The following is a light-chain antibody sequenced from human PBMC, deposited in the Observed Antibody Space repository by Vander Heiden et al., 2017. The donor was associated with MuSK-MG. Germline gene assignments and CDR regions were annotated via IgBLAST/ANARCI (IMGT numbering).Light chain of an antibody. CDR3: QYYGNSPIYT. J-gene: IGKJ2*01. V-gene: IGKV3-20*01. CDR1: QSVSSSY. Sequence: EIVLTQSPGTLSLSPGEGATLSCRASQSVSSSYLAWYQQKPGQAPRLLIYGASSRAPGIPDRFSGSGSGTDFTLTISRLEPEDFAVYYCQYYGNSPIYTFGQGTKLEIK. CDR2: GAS.